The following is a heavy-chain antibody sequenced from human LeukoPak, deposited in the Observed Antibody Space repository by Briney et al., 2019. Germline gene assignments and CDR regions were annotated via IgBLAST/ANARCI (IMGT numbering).Heavy chain of an antibody. CDR1: GGSIRSSSYY. V-gene: IGHV4-39*01. CDR2: IYYSGST. CDR3: ARLRIAAAEAHWFDP. Sequence: SETLSLTCTVSGGSIRSSSYYWGWIRQPPGKGLEWIGSIYYSGSTYYNPSLKSRVTISVDTSKNQFSLKLSSVTAADTAVYYCARLRIAAAEAHWFDPWGQGTLVTVSS. J-gene: IGHJ5*02. D-gene: IGHD6-13*01.